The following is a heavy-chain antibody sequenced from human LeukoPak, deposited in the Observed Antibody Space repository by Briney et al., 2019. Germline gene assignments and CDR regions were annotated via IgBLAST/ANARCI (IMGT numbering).Heavy chain of an antibody. D-gene: IGHD4-17*01. CDR1: GGSFSGYY. CDR3: ARHEYGDFWFDP. J-gene: IGHJ5*02. CDR2: IYYSGST. V-gene: IGHV4-59*08. Sequence: PSETLSLTCAVYGGSFSGYYWSWIRQPPGKGLEWIGYIYYSGSTNYNPSLKSRVTISVDTSKNQFSLKLTSVTAADTAVYYCARHEYGDFWFDPWGQGTLVTVSS.